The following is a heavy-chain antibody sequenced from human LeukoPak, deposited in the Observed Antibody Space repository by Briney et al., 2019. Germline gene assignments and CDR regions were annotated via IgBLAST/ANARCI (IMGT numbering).Heavy chain of an antibody. D-gene: IGHD5-18*01. CDR3: ARVDTAKTNYYYXGMDV. Sequence: SQTLSLTCAISGDSVSSNSAAWNWIRQSPSRGLEWLGRTYYRSKWYNDYAVSVKSRITINPDTSKNQFSLQLNSVTPEDTAVYYCARVDTAKTNYYYXGMDVWGQGTTVTVSS. CDR2: TYYRSKWYN. CDR1: GDSVSSNSAA. V-gene: IGHV6-1*01. J-gene: IGHJ6*02.